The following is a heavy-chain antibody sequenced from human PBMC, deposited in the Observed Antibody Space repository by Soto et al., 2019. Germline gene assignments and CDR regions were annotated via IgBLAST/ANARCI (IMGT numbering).Heavy chain of an antibody. CDR2: IYPGDSDT. J-gene: IGHJ4*02. D-gene: IGHD1-26*01. V-gene: IGHV5-51*01. CDR1: GYSFTSYW. CDR3: ERGVGATFPNLAY. Sequence: XESLKISCKCSGYSFTSYWIGWVLQMPGKGLEWMGIIYPGDSDTGYSPSFQGQVTISADKSISTAYLQWSSLKASDTAMYYCERGVGATFPNLAYWGQGTLVTVSS.